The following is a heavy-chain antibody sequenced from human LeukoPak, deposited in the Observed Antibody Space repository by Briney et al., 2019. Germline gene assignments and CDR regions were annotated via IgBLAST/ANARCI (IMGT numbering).Heavy chain of an antibody. J-gene: IGHJ4*02. CDR3: ARAFGTLGFDY. D-gene: IGHD2/OR15-2a*01. CDR2: IYYSGST. Sequence: SETLSLTCAVSGCSISSSNWWSWVRQPPGKGLGWVGEIYYSGSTNYNPSLKSRVTISVDTSKNQFSLKLSSVTAADTAVYYCARAFGTLGFDYWGQGTLVTVSS. CDR1: GCSISSSNW. V-gene: IGHV4-4*02.